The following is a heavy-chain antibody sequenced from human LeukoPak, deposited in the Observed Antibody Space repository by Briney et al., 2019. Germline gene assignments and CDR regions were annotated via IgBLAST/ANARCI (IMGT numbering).Heavy chain of an antibody. CDR2: INQGGSDS. V-gene: IGHV3-7*03. Sequence: GGSLRLSCAASGFTFGTYWMIWVRQPPGGGLEWVANINQGGSDSRYVDSVKGRFSISRDNAKNSLYLQMNSLRVEDTAIYYCAKDLRPDGVDNFDHWGQGILVTVSS. CDR1: GFTFGTYW. D-gene: IGHD2-8*01. J-gene: IGHJ4*02. CDR3: AKDLRPDGVDNFDH.